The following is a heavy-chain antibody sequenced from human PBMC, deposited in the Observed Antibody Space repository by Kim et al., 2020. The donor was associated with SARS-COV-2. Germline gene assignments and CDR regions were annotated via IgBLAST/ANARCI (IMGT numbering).Heavy chain of an antibody. V-gene: IGHV3-30*04. D-gene: IGHD2-15*01. Sequence: GGSLRLSCAASGFTFSSYAMHWVRQAPGKGLEWVAVISYDGSNKYYADSVKGRFTISRDNSKNTLYLQMNSLRAEDTAVYYCARDLPPYCSGGSCYRYF. J-gene: IGHJ4*03. CDR2: ISYDGSNK. CDR3: ARDLPPYCSGGSCYRYF. CDR1: GFTFSSYA.